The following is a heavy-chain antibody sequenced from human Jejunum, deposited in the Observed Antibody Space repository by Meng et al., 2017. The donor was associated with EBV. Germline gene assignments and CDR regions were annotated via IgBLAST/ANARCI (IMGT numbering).Heavy chain of an antibody. J-gene: IGHJ5*02. D-gene: IGHD3-10*01. V-gene: IGHV2-5*01. CDR2: IYWNADK. CDR1: GVSRPTIGVG. CDR3: ARRLNLDYRSGTYNCLDP. Sequence: QFALSYVCPTLVKTKQTFTLTVTFSGVSRPTIGVGVAWFRQPPGKALEWLGYIYWNADKQYSPSLKSRLTITKDTSKHQVVLTMTNMDPVDTATYYCARRLNLDYRSGTYNCLDPWGQGTLVTVSS.